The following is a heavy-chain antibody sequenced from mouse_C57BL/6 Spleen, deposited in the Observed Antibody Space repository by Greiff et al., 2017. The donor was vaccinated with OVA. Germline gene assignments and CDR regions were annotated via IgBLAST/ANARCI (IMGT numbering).Heavy chain of an antibody. J-gene: IGHJ1*03. CDR1: GYTFTSYW. Sequence: VQLQQSGAELVRPGSSVKLSCKASGYTFTSYWMHWVKQRPIQGLEWIGNIDPSDSETHYNQKFKDKATLTVDKSSSTAYMQLSSLTSEDSAVYYCARGGDGGYFDVWGTGTTVTVSS. V-gene: IGHV1-52*01. D-gene: IGHD2-3*01. CDR3: ARGGDGGYFDV. CDR2: IDPSDSET.